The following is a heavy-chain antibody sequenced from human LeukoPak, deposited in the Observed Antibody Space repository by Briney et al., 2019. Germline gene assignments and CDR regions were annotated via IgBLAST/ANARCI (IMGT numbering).Heavy chain of an antibody. Sequence: GGSLRLSCAASGFTFSSYGMHWVRQAPGKGLEWVAFIRSDGSNKYYTDSVEGRFTISRDNSKLYLQMNSLRAEDTAVYYCAKPARTDAFDIWGQGTMITVSS. D-gene: IGHD1-14*01. CDR1: GFTFSSYG. J-gene: IGHJ3*02. V-gene: IGHV3-30*02. CDR3: AKPARTDAFDI. CDR2: IRSDGSNK.